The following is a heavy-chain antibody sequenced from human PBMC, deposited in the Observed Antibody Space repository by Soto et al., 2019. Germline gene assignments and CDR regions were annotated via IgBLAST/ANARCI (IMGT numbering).Heavy chain of an antibody. CDR1: GLTFSGSN. J-gene: IGHJ4*02. CDR3: TRRGGDPPTLDY. Sequence: EVQLVESGGGLVQPGGSLKLSCATSGLTFSGSNMHWVRQASGKGLEWVGRIKSKADSYATAYAASVKGRFIVSRDDSQNTAYLQMNSLKTEDTAVYYCTRRGGDPPTLDYWGQGTLVTVSS. V-gene: IGHV3-73*02. D-gene: IGHD4-17*01. CDR2: IKSKADSYAT.